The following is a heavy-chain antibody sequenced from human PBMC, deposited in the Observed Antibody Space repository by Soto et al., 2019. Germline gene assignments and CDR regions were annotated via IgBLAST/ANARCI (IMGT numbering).Heavy chain of an antibody. CDR3: ARARDGYTHHDALDI. CDR2: INPSGGRT. J-gene: IGHJ3*02. D-gene: IGHD5-12*01. CDR1: GYTFTCYC. Sequence: TSVMVSWKAFGYTFTCYCMHWVRQAPVQGLEWIGIINPSGGRTSYAQKFQGRVALTRDTSTSTVYMGLSSLRSEDTAVYYCARARDGYTHHDALDIWGQGKMVNV. V-gene: IGHV1-46*01.